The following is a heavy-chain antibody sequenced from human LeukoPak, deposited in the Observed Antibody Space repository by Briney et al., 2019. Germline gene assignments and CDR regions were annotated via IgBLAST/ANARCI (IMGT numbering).Heavy chain of an antibody. J-gene: IGHJ4*02. V-gene: IGHV1-24*01. Sequence: ASVKVSCKVSGYTLTELSMHWVRQAPGKGLEWMGGLDPEDGETIYAQKFQGRVTMTEDTSTDTAYMELSSLRSEDTAVYYCATTVVGATSGDYFDYWGQGTLVTVSS. D-gene: IGHD1-26*01. CDR3: ATTVVGATSGDYFDY. CDR2: LDPEDGET. CDR1: GYTLTELS.